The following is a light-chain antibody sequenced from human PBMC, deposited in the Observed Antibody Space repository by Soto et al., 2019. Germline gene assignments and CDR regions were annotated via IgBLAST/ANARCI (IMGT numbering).Light chain of an antibody. CDR2: WAS. CDR1: QNVMHDSNSKNF. CDR3: QPYHTPPLT. Sequence: DIVLTQSPDSLAVSLGGRATINCKSSQNVMHDSNSKNFLAWYQQKPGQPPKLLMYWASTRESGVPDRFSGSGSGTDFTLTISSLQAEDVAVYYCQPYHTPPLTFGGGTKVEIK. V-gene: IGKV4-1*01. J-gene: IGKJ4*01.